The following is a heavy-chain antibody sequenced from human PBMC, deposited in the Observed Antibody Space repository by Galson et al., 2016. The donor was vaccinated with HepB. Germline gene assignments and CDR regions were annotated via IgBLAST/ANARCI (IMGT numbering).Heavy chain of an antibody. CDR1: GGTFSKCP. D-gene: IGHD3-22*01. CDR3: ARISYDSNGYHYYAFDI. V-gene: IGHV1-69*06. CDR2: INPISGTT. J-gene: IGHJ3*02. Sequence: SVKVSCKASGGTFSKCPVAWVRQAPGQGLEWMGGINPISGTTKYAQKFQGRVTITADKSTSTAYMEVNNLRSEDTATYYCARISYDSNGYHYYAFDIWGQGTLVTVSS.